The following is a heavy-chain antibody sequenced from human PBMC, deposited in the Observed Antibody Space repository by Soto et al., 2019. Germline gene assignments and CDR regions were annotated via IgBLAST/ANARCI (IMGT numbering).Heavy chain of an antibody. V-gene: IGHV3-74*01. J-gene: IGHJ4*02. D-gene: IGHD3-22*01. CDR2: INSDGSST. Sequence: EVQLVESGGGLVQPGGSLRLSCAASGFTLSSYWMHWVRQAPGKGLVWVSRINSDGSSTSYADSVKGRFTISRDNAKNTLYLQMNSLAAQDTAVFYCARDPVTGYYDSSGYYYDWGQGILVTVSS. CDR3: ARDPVTGYYDSSGYYYD. CDR1: GFTLSSYW.